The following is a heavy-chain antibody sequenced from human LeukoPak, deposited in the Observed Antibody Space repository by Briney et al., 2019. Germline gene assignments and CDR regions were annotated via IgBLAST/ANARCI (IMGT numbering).Heavy chain of an antibody. CDR3: TKGTIWLPFDY. V-gene: IGHV3-23*01. CDR1: GITFSNST. J-gene: IGHJ4*02. CDR2: ISGSGGST. D-gene: IGHD5-18*01. Sequence: VVPLRLSCAASGITFSNSTMSWAPHAQGKGLQRVSAISGSGGSTYYADSVKGRFTISRDNSKNTLYLQMNSLRAEDTAVYYCTKGTIWLPFDYWGQGTLVTVSS.